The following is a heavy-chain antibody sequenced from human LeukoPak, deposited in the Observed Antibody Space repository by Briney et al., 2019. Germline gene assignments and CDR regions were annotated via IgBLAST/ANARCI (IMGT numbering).Heavy chain of an antibody. CDR1: GGTFSSYA. CDR2: IIPIFGTA. CDR3: ARDHEAYYDSSGYYKGSWFDP. V-gene: IGHV1-69*13. D-gene: IGHD3-22*01. J-gene: IGHJ5*02. Sequence: SVKVSCKASGGTFSSYAISWVRQAPGQGLEWMGGIIPIFGTANYAQKFQGRVTITADESTSTAYMELSSLRSEDTAVYYCARDHEAYYDSSGYYKGSWFDPWGQGTLVTVSS.